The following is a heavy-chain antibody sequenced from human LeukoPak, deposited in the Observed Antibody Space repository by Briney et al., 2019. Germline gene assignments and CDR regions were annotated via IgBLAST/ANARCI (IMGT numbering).Heavy chain of an antibody. CDR1: GYRFTSYW. CDR2: IDPSDSYT. J-gene: IGHJ4*02. D-gene: IGHD2-2*01. V-gene: IGHV5-10-1*01. CDR3: ARHDIVVVPAAIDY. Sequence: GESLKISCQGSGYRFTSYWISWVRQMPGKGLEWMGRIDPSDSYTNYSPSFQGHVTISADKSISTAYLQWSSLKASDTAMYYCARHDIVVVPAAIDYWGQGTLVTVSS.